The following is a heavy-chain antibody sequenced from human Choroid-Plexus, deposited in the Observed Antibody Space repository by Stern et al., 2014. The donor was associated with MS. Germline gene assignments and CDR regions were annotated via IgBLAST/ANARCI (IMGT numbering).Heavy chain of an antibody. J-gene: IGHJ6*02. CDR1: GYIFTGYY. Sequence: VQLVESGAEVKKPGASVKVSCKTSGYIFTGYYIHWVRQAPGQGLEWMAWIHPNTGGTKYAQEFQGRVTMSRDTSISTAYVELSSLASDDTAVYYCARDQRGITIFGVVTDYYYLGMDVWGQGTTVTVSS. CDR3: ARDQRGITIFGVVTDYYYLGMDV. D-gene: IGHD3-3*01. CDR2: IHPNTGGT. V-gene: IGHV1-2*02.